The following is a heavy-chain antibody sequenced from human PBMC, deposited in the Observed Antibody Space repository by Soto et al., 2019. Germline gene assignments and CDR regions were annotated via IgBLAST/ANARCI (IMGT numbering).Heavy chain of an antibody. J-gene: IGHJ6*03. CDR2: INSDGSST. Sequence: EVQLVESGGGLVQPGGSLRLSCAASGFTFSSYWMHWVRQAPGKGLVWVSRINSDGSSTSYADSVKGRFTISRDNAKNTLYLQMNSLRAEDTAVYYCARAIGYCTNGVCYKGPYYYYYYMDVWGKGTTVTVSS. CDR3: ARAIGYCTNGVCYKGPYYYYYYMDV. CDR1: GFTFSSYW. V-gene: IGHV3-74*01. D-gene: IGHD2-8*01.